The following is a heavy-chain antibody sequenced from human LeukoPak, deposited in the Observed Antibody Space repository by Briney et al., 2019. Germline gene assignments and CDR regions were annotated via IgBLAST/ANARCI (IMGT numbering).Heavy chain of an antibody. D-gene: IGHD3-22*01. V-gene: IGHV3-74*01. CDR2: IKSDGTST. CDR1: GFTFSSYW. Sequence: GGSLRLSCAASGFTFSSYWMHWVRQAPGKGLVWVSRIKSDGTSTSYADSVKGRFTISRDNAKNTLYLQMNSLRAEDTAVYYCARDQRHDGSGSPLDYWGQGTLVTVSS. J-gene: IGHJ4*02. CDR3: ARDQRHDGSGSPLDY.